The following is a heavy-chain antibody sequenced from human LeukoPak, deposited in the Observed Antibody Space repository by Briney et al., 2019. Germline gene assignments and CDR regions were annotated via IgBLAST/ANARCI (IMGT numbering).Heavy chain of an antibody. V-gene: IGHV4-39*07. CDR3: ARIPSGYYFDY. CDR2: IYYSGST. J-gene: IGHJ4*02. Sequence: KPSETLSLTCTVSGGSISSSSYYWGWIRQPPGKGLEWIGSIYYSGSTYYNPSLKSRVTISVDTSKNQFSLKLSSVTAADTAVYYCARIPSGYYFDYWGQGTLVTVSS. CDR1: GGSISSSSYY. D-gene: IGHD3-22*01.